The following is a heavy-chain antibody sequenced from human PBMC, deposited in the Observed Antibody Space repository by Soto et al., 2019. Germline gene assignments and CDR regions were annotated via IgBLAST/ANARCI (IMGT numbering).Heavy chain of an antibody. CDR2: IYYSGIT. CDR1: GGSISSYY. J-gene: IGHJ4*02. Sequence: SETLSLTCTVSGGSISSYYWTWIRQPPGKGLEWIGYIYYSGITDYNPSLKSRVTISVDTSKSQFSLKLSSVTAADTAVYYCARGGGVYYFDYWGQGTLVTVSS. V-gene: IGHV4-59*01. D-gene: IGHD2-8*02. CDR3: ARGGGVYYFDY.